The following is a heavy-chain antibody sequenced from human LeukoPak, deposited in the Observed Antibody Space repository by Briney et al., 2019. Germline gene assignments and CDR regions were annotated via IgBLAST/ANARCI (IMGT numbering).Heavy chain of an antibody. CDR3: AKSRIADHRGYFDY. V-gene: IGHV3-23*01. D-gene: IGHD3-10*01. J-gene: IGHJ4*02. CDR1: GFPFGSYP. Sequence: GGSLRLSCVASGFPFGSYPMTWVRQSPVKGLEWVSTIGTTDDTYYADSVKGRFTISRDNYKDTLYLQMHSLGAEDTAIYYCAKSRIADHRGYFDYWGQGTLVTVSS. CDR2: IGTTDDT.